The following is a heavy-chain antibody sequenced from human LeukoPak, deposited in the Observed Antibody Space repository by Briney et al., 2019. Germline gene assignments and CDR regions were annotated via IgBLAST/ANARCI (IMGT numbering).Heavy chain of an antibody. J-gene: IGHJ4*02. CDR2: IYYSGST. CDR3: ARASTNYDILTGYYFSYFDY. CDR1: GGSISSYY. D-gene: IGHD3-9*01. V-gene: IGHV4-59*01. Sequence: SETLSLTCTVSGGSISSYYWSWIRQPPGKGLEWVGYIYYSGSTNYNPSPKSRVTISVDTSKNQFSLKLSSVTAADTAVYYCARASTNYDILTGYYFSYFDYWGQGTLVTVSS.